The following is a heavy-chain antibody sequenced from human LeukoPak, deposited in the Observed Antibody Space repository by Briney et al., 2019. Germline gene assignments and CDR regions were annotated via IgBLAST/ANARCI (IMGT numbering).Heavy chain of an antibody. J-gene: IGHJ4*02. CDR1: GFTFSHSW. CDR3: TRDLGY. CDR2: INGDGSTS. V-gene: IGHV3-74*01. Sequence: QPGGSLRVSRAASGFTFSHSWVYSVRQAPGKGLMWVSGINGDGSTSAYAGSVKGRFPDSRDNAKSTASLQMNSRRAEDTALYYCTRDLGYWGQGTLVTVSS.